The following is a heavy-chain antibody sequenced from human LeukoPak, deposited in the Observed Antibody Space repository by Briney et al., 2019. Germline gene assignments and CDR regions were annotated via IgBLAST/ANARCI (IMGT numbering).Heavy chain of an antibody. D-gene: IGHD2-15*01. V-gene: IGHV1-69*06. CDR1: GGTFSSYA. Sequence: SVKVSCRASGGTFSSYAISWVRPAPGQGLEWMGGIIPIFCTANYAQKFQGRVTITADKSTSTAYMELSSLRSEDTAVYYCARGTYCSGGSCYSGFDYWSEGTLVTVSS. CDR2: IIPIFCTA. J-gene: IGHJ4*02. CDR3: ARGTYCSGGSCYSGFDY.